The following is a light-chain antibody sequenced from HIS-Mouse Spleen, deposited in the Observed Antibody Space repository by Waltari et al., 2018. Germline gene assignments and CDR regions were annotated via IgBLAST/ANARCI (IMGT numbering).Light chain of an antibody. Sequence: QSALTQPASVSGSPGQSITISCTGTSSDVGGYNYVSWYQQHPGKAPKLMIYEVSNRPLGVSNRFAGSTSGNTASLTISGLQAEDEADYYCSSYTSSSTPVVFGGGTKLTVL. CDR2: EVS. CDR1: SSDVGGYNY. CDR3: SSYTSSSTPVV. J-gene: IGLJ2*01. V-gene: IGLV2-14*01.